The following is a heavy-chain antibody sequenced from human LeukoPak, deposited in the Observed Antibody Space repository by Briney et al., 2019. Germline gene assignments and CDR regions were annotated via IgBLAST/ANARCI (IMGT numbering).Heavy chain of an antibody. J-gene: IGHJ6*03. CDR1: GGSISSSSYY. V-gene: IGHV4-39*01. CDR3: ARQVSGYILHYYYYYMDV. D-gene: IGHD6-13*01. Sequence: SETLSLTCTVSGGSISSSSYYWGWIRQPPGKGLEWIGSIYYSGSTYYNPSLKSRVTVSVDTSKNQFSLKLSSVTAADTAVYYCARQVSGYILHYYYYYMDVWGKGTTVTISS. CDR2: IYYSGST.